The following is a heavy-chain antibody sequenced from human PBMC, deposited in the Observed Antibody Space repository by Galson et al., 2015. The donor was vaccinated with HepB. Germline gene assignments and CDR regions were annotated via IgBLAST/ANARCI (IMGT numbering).Heavy chain of an antibody. Sequence: SLRLPCASSGLTVCSAYMSWARQARGQGLEWVSGIYTGGSTYYADSVKGRFTISRDNAKNSLCLQMNGLRAEDTAVYYCARALGDYVGWYFDLWGRGTLVTVSS. CDR3: ARALGDYVGWYFDL. CDR2: IYTGGST. J-gene: IGHJ2*01. CDR1: GLTVCSAY. D-gene: IGHD4-23*01. V-gene: IGHV3-53*01.